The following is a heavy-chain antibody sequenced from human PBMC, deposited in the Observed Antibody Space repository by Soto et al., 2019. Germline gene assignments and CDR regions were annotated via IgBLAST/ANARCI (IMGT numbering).Heavy chain of an antibody. CDR2: INPNSGGT. CDR3: ARAPYCSGGSCYFDY. CDR1: GYTFTGYY. J-gene: IGHJ4*02. V-gene: IGHV1-2*02. Sequence: ASAKVSCKASGYTFTGYYMHWVRQAPGQGLEWMGWINPNSGGTNYAQKFQGRVTMTRDTSISTAYMELSRLRSDDTAVYYCARAPYCSGGSCYFDYWGQGTLVTVSS. D-gene: IGHD2-15*01.